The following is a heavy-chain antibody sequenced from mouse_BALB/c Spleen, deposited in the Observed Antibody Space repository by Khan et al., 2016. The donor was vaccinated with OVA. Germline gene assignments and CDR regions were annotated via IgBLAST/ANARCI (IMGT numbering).Heavy chain of an antibody. D-gene: IGHD1-1*02. V-gene: IGHV1-7*01. CDR1: GYTFTSYW. J-gene: IGHJ3*01. Sequence: QVQLQQSGAELAKPGASVKMSCKASGYTFTSYWMHWIKQRPGQGLDWIGYIDPGTGYTEYNQNFKDKATLTTDESSSTAYIQLSSLTSEDSAVYYGARRGLFGIFVYWGQGSLVTVSA. CDR2: IDPGTGYT. CDR3: ARRGLFGIFVY.